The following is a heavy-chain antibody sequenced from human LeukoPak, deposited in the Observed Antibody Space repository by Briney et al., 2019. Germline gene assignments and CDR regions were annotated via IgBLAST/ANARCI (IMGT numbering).Heavy chain of an antibody. CDR1: GYTFTGYY. CDR2: INPNSGGT. D-gene: IGHD3-10*01. CDR3: ARDLAEDYYGDYWFDP. V-gene: IGHV1-2*02. J-gene: IGHJ5*02. Sequence: ASVKVSCKASGYTFTGYYMHWVRQAPGQGLEGMGWINPNSGGTNYAQRFQGRVTMTRDTSISTAYMELSRLRSDDTAVYYCARDLAEDYYGDYWFDPWGQGTLVTVSS.